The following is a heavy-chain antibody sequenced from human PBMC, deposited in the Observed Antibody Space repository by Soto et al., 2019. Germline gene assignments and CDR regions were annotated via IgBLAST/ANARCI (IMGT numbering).Heavy chain of an antibody. D-gene: IGHD3-22*01. CDR3: ARMGDSSGYSGWFDP. CDR2: IYSGGST. J-gene: IGHJ5*02. Sequence: EVQLVESGGGLVQPGGSLRLSCAASGFTVSSNYMSWVRQAPGKGLEWVSVIYSGGSTYYADSVKGRFTISRDNSKNTLYLQMNSPRAEDTAVYYCARMGDSSGYSGWFDPWGQGTLVTVSS. V-gene: IGHV3-66*01. CDR1: GFTVSSNY.